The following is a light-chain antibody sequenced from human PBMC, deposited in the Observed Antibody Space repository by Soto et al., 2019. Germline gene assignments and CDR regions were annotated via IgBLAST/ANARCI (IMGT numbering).Light chain of an antibody. CDR3: SAYTARSTLV. J-gene: IGLJ3*02. Sequence: QSALTQPPSASGSPGQSVTISCTGTSRDVGGYTYVSWYQRHPGKAPKLLIYEVTKRPSGVPDRFSGSKSGNTASLTVSGLQAEDEGDYYCSAYTARSTLVFGGGTKLTVL. V-gene: IGLV2-8*01. CDR1: SRDVGGYTY. CDR2: EVT.